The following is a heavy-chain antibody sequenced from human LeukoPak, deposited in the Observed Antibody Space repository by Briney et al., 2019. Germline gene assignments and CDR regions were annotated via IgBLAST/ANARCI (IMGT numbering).Heavy chain of an antibody. CDR2: MKKDGSVT. CDR1: GFTFSSYS. D-gene: IGHD3-10*01. J-gene: IGHJ4*02. V-gene: IGHV3-7*01. CDR3: GRHRSGSGTYFIDY. Sequence: GGSLRPSCVVSGFTFSSYSMIWVRQAPGKGLQWVANMKKDGSVTNYVDSVKGRFTISRDNAKNSLYLQMNSLRAEDTAVYYCGRHRSGSGTYFIDYWGQGTLVSVSS.